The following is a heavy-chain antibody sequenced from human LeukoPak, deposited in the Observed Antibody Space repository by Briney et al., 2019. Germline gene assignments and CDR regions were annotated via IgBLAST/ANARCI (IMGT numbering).Heavy chain of an antibody. CDR1: GFTFSSYW. CDR2: IKRDGSEK. D-gene: IGHD3-10*01. Sequence: GGSLRLSCAASGFTFSSYWMSWVRQAPGKGLEWVANIKRDGSEKYYVDSVKGRFTISRDNAKNSLYLQMNSLRAEDTAVYYCARENYGSGSYNWFDPWGQGTLVTVSS. J-gene: IGHJ5*02. CDR3: ARENYGSGSYNWFDP. V-gene: IGHV3-7*01.